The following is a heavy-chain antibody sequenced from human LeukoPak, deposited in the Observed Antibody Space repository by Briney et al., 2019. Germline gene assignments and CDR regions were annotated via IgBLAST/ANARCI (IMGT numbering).Heavy chain of an antibody. V-gene: IGHV4-39*01. CDR1: GGSISSSSYY. D-gene: IGHD2-2*01. CDR3: ARQLGYCSSTSCYADRVDY. CDR2: IYYSGST. J-gene: IGHJ4*02. Sequence: SETLSLTCTVSGGSISSSSYYWGWIRQPPGKGLEWIGSIYYSGSTYYNPSLKSRVTISVDTSKNQFSLKPSSVTAADTAVYYCARQLGYCSSTSCYADRVDYWGQGTLVTVSS.